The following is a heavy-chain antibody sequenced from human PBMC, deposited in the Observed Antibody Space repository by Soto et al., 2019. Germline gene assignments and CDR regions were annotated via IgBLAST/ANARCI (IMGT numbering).Heavy chain of an antibody. D-gene: IGHD3-3*01. J-gene: IGHJ2*01. CDR3: ARAGMLRFLEWLPPHWYFDL. V-gene: IGHV4-31*03. CDR2: IYYSGST. CDR1: GGSISSGGYY. Sequence: QVQLQESGPGLVKPSQTLSLTCTVSGGSISSGGYYWSWIRQHPGKGLEWIGYIYYSGSTYYNPSLKSRVTISVDTSKNQFSLKLSSVTAADTAVYYCARAGMLRFLEWLPPHWYFDLWGRGTLVTVSS.